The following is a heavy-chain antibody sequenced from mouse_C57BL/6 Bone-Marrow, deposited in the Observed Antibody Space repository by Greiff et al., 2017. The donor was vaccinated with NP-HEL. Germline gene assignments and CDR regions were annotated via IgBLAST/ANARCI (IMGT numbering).Heavy chain of an antibody. V-gene: IGHV1-55*01. Sequence: QVQLKQPGAELVKPGASVKMSCKASGYTFTSYWITWVKQRPGQGLEWIGDIYPGSGSTNYNEKFKSKATLTVDTSSSTAYMQLSSLTSEDSAVYYCARNVGFITTVVAPFDYWGQGTTLTVSS. J-gene: IGHJ2*01. D-gene: IGHD1-1*01. CDR3: ARNVGFITTVVAPFDY. CDR2: IYPGSGST. CDR1: GYTFTSYW.